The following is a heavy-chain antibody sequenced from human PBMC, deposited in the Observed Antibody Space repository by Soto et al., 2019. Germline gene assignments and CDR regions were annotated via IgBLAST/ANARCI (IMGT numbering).Heavy chain of an antibody. V-gene: IGHV3-30*18. CDR3: SKNRSPGMVDAYYVIDV. CDR2: ISYDGSNK. J-gene: IGHJ6*01. CDR1: GVTFSSYG. D-gene: IGHD2-8*01. Sequence: QVKLVESVVGVVQPGRSRRISCAAYGVTFSSYGMHRVSQATSKRLEWGAVISYDGSNKYYADSVKGRFNISRDNSKNPLYLQMNSRRAKDTAVYYCSKNRSPGMVDAYYVIDVWGQGTTVTGSS.